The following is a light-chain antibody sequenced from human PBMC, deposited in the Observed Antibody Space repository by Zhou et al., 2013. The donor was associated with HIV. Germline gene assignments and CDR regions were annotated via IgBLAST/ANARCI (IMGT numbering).Light chain of an antibody. Sequence: DIQMTQSPSSLSASVGDRVTITCRASQGIRNSLAWHQQKPGEAPELLIYSASTLQSGVPSRFSGSGSGTNFTLTISSLQPEDVATYFCQNXDSRPWTFGQGTKVEIK. V-gene: IGKV1-27*01. CDR2: SAS. J-gene: IGKJ1*01. CDR3: QNXDSRPWT. CDR1: QGIRNS.